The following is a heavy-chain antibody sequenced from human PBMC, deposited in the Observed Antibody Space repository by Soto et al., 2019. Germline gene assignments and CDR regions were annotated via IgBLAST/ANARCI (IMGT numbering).Heavy chain of an antibody. V-gene: IGHV1-58*02. CDR2: IVVGSGNT. CDR1: GFTFTSSA. CDR3: ARGGGVYYGGGMDV. J-gene: IGHJ6*02. Sequence: ASVKVSCKASGFTFTSSAMQWVRQARGQRLEWIGWIVVGSGNTNYAQKFQERVTMTRDTSTSTVYMELSSLRSEDTAVYYCARGGGVYYGGGMDVWGQGTTVTVSS. D-gene: IGHD3-10*01.